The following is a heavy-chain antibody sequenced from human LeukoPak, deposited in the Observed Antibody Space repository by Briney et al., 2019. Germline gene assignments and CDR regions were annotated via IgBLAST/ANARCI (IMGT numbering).Heavy chain of an antibody. D-gene: IGHD2-21*01. CDR2: IRHDENDK. V-gene: IGHV3-30*02. Sequence: PGGSLRLSCAVSGFALRNYGMHWVRQAPGKGLEWVAYIRHDENDKYHVEGRFTISRDNSKNTLFLQMNSLRPEDTAVYYCAKDEGIRCLNGDCPFDHWGQGILVTVSS. CDR1: GFALRNYG. CDR3: AKDEGIRCLNGDCPFDH. J-gene: IGHJ4*02.